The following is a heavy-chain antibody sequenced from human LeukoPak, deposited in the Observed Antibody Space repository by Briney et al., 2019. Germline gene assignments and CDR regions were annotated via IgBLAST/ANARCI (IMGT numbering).Heavy chain of an antibody. CDR1: GGSISSSSYY. CDR3: ARLLSGYQDY. J-gene: IGHJ4*02. D-gene: IGHD3-3*01. CDR2: IYYSGST. V-gene: IGHV4-39*01. Sequence: SETLSLTCIVSGGSISSSSYYWGWIRQPPGKGLEWIGSIYYSGSTSYNPSLESRVTISVDTSKNQLSLRLSSVTAADTAVYYCARLLSGYQDYWGQGTLVTVSS.